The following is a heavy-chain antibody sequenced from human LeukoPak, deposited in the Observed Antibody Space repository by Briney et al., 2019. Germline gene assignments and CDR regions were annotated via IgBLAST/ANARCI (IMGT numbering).Heavy chain of an antibody. D-gene: IGHD3-3*01. CDR1: GGSISSYY. J-gene: IGHJ4*02. Sequence: SETLSLTCTVSGGSISSYYWSWIRQPPGKGLEWIGYIYYSGSTNYNPSLKSRVTISVDTSKNQFSLKLSSVTAADTAVYYCARNSGRMEWSAPDYWGQGTLVTVSS. V-gene: IGHV4-59*01. CDR2: IYYSGST. CDR3: ARNSGRMEWSAPDY.